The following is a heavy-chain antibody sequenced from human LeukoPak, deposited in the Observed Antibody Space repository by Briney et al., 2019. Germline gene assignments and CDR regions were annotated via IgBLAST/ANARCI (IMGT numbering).Heavy chain of an antibody. J-gene: IGHJ4*02. CDR3: ARDNSGSYFDY. Sequence: GGSLRLSCAASGFTFSSYSMNWVRQAPGKGLEWVSSISSSSSYVYYADSVKGRFTISRDNAKNSLYLQMNSLRAEDTAVYYCARDNSGSYFDYWGQGTLVTVSS. CDR2: ISSSSSYV. CDR1: GFTFSSYS. D-gene: IGHD1-26*01. V-gene: IGHV3-21*01.